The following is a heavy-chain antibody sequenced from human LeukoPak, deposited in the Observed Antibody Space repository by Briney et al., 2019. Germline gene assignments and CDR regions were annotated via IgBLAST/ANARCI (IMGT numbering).Heavy chain of an antibody. J-gene: IGHJ5*02. CDR3: TRFHYVWGSYRYP. Sequence: GGSLRLSCTASGFTFGDYAMSWFRQAPGKGLERVGFIRSKAYGGTTEYAASVKGRFTISRDDSKSIAYLQMNSLKTEDTAVYYCTRFHYVWGSYRYPWGQGTLVTVSS. CDR2: IRSKAYGGTT. V-gene: IGHV3-49*03. CDR1: GFTFGDYA. D-gene: IGHD3-16*02.